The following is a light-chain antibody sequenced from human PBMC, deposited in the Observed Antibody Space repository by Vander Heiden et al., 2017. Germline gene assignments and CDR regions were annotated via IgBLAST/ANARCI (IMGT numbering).Light chain of an antibody. Sequence: DLVMTQSPLSLPVTPGASASISCRSSQSLRQSNGKNYLEWYLQKPEQSPQLLIYLGSDRASGVPDRFSGSGSGTDFTLKISSVEAEDVGVYYCMQALQTPWTFGQGTKVQIK. V-gene: IGKV2-28*01. J-gene: IGKJ1*01. CDR3: MQALQTPWT. CDR2: LGS. CDR1: QSLRQSNGKNY.